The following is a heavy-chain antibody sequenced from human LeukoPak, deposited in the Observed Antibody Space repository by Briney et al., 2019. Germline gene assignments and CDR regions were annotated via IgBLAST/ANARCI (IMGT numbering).Heavy chain of an antibody. CDR1: GASMSGFF. CDR2: IYYSGSST. D-gene: IGHD3-10*01. J-gene: IGHJ6*02. CDR3: ARTSRHFYGSGTNLTPWPAGMDV. Sequence: SETLSLTSTVSGASMSGFFWTRIRQPPGRALEWVGSIYYSGSSTKYTPSLKSRLTISVDTSKSQFSLNLNSATAADTAVYYCARTSRHFYGSGTNLTPWPAGMDVWGQGTTVTVSS. V-gene: IGHV4-59*01.